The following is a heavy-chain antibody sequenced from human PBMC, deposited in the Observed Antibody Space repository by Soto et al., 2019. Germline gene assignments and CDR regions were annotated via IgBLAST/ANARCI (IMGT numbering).Heavy chain of an antibody. J-gene: IGHJ4*02. D-gene: IGHD1-20*01. V-gene: IGHV3-30*18. CDR1: GFTFSSYG. CDR3: AKEQITEFDY. CDR2: ILYDGSNK. Sequence: GGSLRLSCAASGFTFSSYGMHWVRQAPGKGLEWVALILYDGSNKFYGDSVKGRFTISRDNSKNTLYLQMNSLRTEDTAVYYCAKEQITEFDYWGQGTLVTV.